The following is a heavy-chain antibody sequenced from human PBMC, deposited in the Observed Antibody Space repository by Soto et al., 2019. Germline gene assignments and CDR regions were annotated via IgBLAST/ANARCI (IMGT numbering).Heavy chain of an antibody. CDR3: ARAVAVAGTGPYYYYGMDV. Sequence: ASVKVSCNASGGTFSSYAISWVRQAPGQGLEWMGGIIPIFGTANYAQKFQGRVTITADESTSTAYMELSSLRSEDTAVYYCARAVAVAGTGPYYYYGMDVWGQGTTVTVSS. CDR1: GGTFSSYA. V-gene: IGHV1-69*13. CDR2: IIPIFGTA. J-gene: IGHJ6*02. D-gene: IGHD6-19*01.